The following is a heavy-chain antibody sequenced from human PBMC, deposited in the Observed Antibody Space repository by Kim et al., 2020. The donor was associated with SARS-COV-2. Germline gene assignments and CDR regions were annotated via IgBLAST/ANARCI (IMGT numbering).Heavy chain of an antibody. D-gene: IGHD3-22*01. Sequence: SETLSLTCTVSGGSISSSSYYWGWIRQPPGKGLEWIGSIYYSGSTYYNPSLKSRVTISVDTSKNQFSLKLSSVTAADTAVYYCARHTSITMLVVVISAACFDLWGRGTLVTVSS. V-gene: IGHV4-39*01. CDR1: GGSISSSSYY. CDR2: IYYSGST. CDR3: ARHTSITMLVVVISAACFDL. J-gene: IGHJ2*01.